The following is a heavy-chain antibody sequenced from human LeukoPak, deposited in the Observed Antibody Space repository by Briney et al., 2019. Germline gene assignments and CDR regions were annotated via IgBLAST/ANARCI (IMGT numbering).Heavy chain of an antibody. J-gene: IGHJ4*02. CDR2: ISAYNGNT. Sequence: ASVKVSCKASGYTFTSYGISWVRQAPGQGLEWMGWISAYNGNTNYAQKLQGRVTMTTDTSTSTAYMELSRLRSDDTAVYYCARDMEGGYNLVPDYWGQGTLVTVSS. D-gene: IGHD5-24*01. CDR3: ARDMEGGYNLVPDY. V-gene: IGHV1-18*01. CDR1: GYTFTSYG.